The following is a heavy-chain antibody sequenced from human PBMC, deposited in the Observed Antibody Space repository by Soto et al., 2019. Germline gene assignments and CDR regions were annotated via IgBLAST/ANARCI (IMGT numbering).Heavy chain of an antibody. Sequence: SETLSLTCTVSGGSISSGDYYWSWIRQPPGKGLEWIGYMYNSGSTDYNPSLKSRVTISVDTSKNQFSLKLSSVTAADTAVYYCARAPPSTMTRPEYFQHWGQGTLVTVSS. CDR1: GGSISSGDYY. CDR3: ARAPPSTMTRPEYFQH. D-gene: IGHD4-17*01. V-gene: IGHV4-30-4*01. CDR2: MYNSGST. J-gene: IGHJ1*01.